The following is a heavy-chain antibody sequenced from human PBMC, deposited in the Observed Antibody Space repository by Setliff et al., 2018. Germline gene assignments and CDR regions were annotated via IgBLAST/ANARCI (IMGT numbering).Heavy chain of an antibody. CDR1: GVSISSHY. CDR2: IYYTGST. V-gene: IGHV4-59*11. J-gene: IGHJ4*02. D-gene: IGHD2-15*01. Sequence: SETLSLTCTVSGVSISSHYWSWVRQPPGKGLECIGDIYYTGSTKYNPSLWSRLTMSIDTSKKQFSLRLTSVSAADTAVYYCARDRVVVLAGRRGFYFDYWGQGTLVTVSS. CDR3: ARDRVVVLAGRRGFYFDY.